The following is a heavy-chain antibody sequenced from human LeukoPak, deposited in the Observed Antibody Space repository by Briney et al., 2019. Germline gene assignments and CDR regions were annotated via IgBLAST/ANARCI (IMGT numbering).Heavy chain of an antibody. Sequence: GGSLRLSCAASGFTFSSYSMNWVRKAPGKGLEWVSYISSSSSTIYYADSVKGRFTISRDNAKNSLYLQMNSLRAEDTAVYYCARVRAFGVVIHDAFDIWGQGTMVTVSS. J-gene: IGHJ3*02. V-gene: IGHV3-48*01. D-gene: IGHD3-3*01. CDR2: ISSSSSTI. CDR1: GFTFSSYS. CDR3: ARVRAFGVVIHDAFDI.